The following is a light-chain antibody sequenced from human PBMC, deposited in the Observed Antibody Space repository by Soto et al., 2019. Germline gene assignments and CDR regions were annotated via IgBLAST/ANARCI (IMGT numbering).Light chain of an antibody. J-gene: IGKJ5*01. CDR1: QGISSA. V-gene: IGKV1-13*02. CDR3: QQLKSYPFT. CDR2: DAS. Sequence: AIQLTQSPSSLSASVGDRVSITCRASQGISSALAWYQHKPGKPPKILIYDASSLQSGVPSRFSGSESGTECTLTISSLQPEDCATYYCQQLKSYPFTFGQGTRLEIK.